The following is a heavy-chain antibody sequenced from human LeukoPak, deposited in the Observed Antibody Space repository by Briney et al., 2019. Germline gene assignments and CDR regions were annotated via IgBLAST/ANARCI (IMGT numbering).Heavy chain of an antibody. Sequence: GILRLPCAASGFTFSSYWMSWVRQARGKGLEWVANIKKDGSEKYYVDSVKGRFTNSRDNAKTALYLQMNSRRADGTAVYYCAKVPTVLTYYLDYWAQGTLVSVPS. CDR2: IKKDGSEK. V-gene: IGHV3-7*01. CDR1: GFTFSSYW. D-gene: IGHD4-23*01. CDR3: AKVPTVLTYYLDY. J-gene: IGHJ4*02.